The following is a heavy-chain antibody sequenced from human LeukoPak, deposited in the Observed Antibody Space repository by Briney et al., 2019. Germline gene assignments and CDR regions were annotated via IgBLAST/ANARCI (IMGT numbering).Heavy chain of an antibody. CDR1: GGSISSSSYY. J-gene: IGHJ4*02. CDR3: ALAGYSSGWYLGY. Sequence: SETLSLTCTVSGGSISSSSYYWGWIRQPPGKGLEWIGSIYYSGSTYYNPSLKSRVTISEDTSKDQFFLKLSSVTAADTAGYYCALAGYSSGWYLGYWGQGTLVTVSS. V-gene: IGHV4-39*01. D-gene: IGHD6-19*01. CDR2: IYYSGST.